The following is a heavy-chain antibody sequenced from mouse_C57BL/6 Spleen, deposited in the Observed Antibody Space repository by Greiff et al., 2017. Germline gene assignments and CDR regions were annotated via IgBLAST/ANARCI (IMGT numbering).Heavy chain of an antibody. D-gene: IGHD2-13*01. J-gene: IGHJ4*01. Sequence: QVHVKQSGAELVRPGASVKLSCKASGYTFTDYYINWVKQRPGQGLEWIARIYPGSGNTYYNEKFKGKATLTAEKSSSTAYMQLSSLTSEDSAVYFCARGGDPYAMDYWGQGTSVTVSS. CDR2: IYPGSGNT. V-gene: IGHV1-76*01. CDR3: ARGGDPYAMDY. CDR1: GYTFTDYY.